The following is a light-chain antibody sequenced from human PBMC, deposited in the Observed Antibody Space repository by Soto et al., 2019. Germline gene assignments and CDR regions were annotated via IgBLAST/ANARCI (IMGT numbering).Light chain of an antibody. Sequence: QSVLTQPPSVSGAPGQRVTISCTGSSSNIGAGYDVHWYQHHPGKAPKLIIYDVSNRPSGVSNRFSGSKSGNTASLTISGLQPEDEADYYCSSYTTSNTRQIVFGTGTQVTVL. CDR3: SSYTTSNTRQIV. CDR1: SSNIGAGYD. CDR2: DVS. J-gene: IGLJ1*01. V-gene: IGLV1-40*01.